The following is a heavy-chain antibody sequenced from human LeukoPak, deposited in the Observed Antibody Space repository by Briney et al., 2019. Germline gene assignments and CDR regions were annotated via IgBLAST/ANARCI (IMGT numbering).Heavy chain of an antibody. CDR3: ARANYDSSGYYQYYFDY. D-gene: IGHD3-22*01. CDR1: GASISSGSYY. V-gene: IGHV4-39*07. Sequence: SETLSLTCTVSGASISSGSYYWGWVRQPPGKGLEYIGTIFYSGSTYYNPSLKSRVTISVDTSKNQFSLKLSSVTAADTAVYYCARANYDSSGYYQYYFDYWGQGTLVTVSS. J-gene: IGHJ4*02. CDR2: IFYSGST.